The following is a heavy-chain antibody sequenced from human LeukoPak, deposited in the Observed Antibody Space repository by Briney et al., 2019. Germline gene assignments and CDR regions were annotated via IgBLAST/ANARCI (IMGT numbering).Heavy chain of an antibody. CDR3: RAAGPYHDAFDI. CDR2: ISWNSGSI. Sequence: SLRLSCSASGFNFDEFGMPWVRQAPGKGLGWVPGISWNSGSIGYADSVKGRFTISRDNAKNSLYLQMNSLRAEDTALYYCRAAGPYHDAFDIWGQGTMVTVSS. V-gene: IGHV3-9*01. D-gene: IGHD6-13*01. J-gene: IGHJ3*02. CDR1: GFNFDEFG.